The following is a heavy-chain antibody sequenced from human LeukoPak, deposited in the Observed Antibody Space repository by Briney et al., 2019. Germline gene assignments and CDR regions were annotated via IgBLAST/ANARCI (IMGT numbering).Heavy chain of an antibody. CDR2: ISAFNGET. D-gene: IGHD4-17*01. J-gene: IGHJ4*02. CDR3: ARVYGDFDY. CDR1: GYTFTSHG. Sequence: ASVKVSCKTYGYTFTSHGISWVRQAPGQGLEWMGWISAFNGETHYAQNLQGRVTMTTDTSTSTAYMELSRLRSDDTAVYYCARVYGDFDYWGQGTLVTVSS. V-gene: IGHV1-18*01.